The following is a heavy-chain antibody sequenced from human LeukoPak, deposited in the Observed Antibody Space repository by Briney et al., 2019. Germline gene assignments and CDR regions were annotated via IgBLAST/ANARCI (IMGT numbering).Heavy chain of an antibody. CDR3: ARAPRKGSSCIYMDA. Sequence: ASVKVSCKASGYTFTGYYMHWVRQAPGQGLEWMGWINPNSSGTNYAQKFQGRATMTRHTSISTAYMELSRLRSDDTAVYYCARAPRKGSSCIYMDAWGKGTTVTISS. D-gene: IGHD6-13*01. J-gene: IGHJ6*03. CDR2: INPNSSGT. CDR1: GYTFTGYY. V-gene: IGHV1-2*02.